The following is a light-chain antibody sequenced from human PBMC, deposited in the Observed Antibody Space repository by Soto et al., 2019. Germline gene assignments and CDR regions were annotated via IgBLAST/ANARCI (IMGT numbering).Light chain of an antibody. CDR1: SSDVGGYNY. Sequence: QSALTQPASVSGSPGQSITISCTGTSSDVGGYNYVSWYQQHPGKAPKLMIYDVSNRPSGVSNRLSGSKSGNTASLPISGLQAEDEADYYCSSYTSSSTLVFGGGTKLTVL. CDR2: DVS. CDR3: SSYTSSSTLV. V-gene: IGLV2-14*01. J-gene: IGLJ2*01.